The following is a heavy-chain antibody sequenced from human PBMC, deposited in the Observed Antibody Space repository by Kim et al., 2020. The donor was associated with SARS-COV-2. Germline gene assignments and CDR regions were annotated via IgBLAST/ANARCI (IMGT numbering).Heavy chain of an antibody. V-gene: IGHV4-59*08. CDR1: GGSISSYY. J-gene: IGHJ6*02. Sequence: SETLSLTCTVSGGSISSYYWSWIRQPPGKGLEWNGYIYYSGSTNYNPSLKSRVTISVDTSKNQFSLKLSSVTAADTAVYYCARQLIYCSSTSCYDNYYYYGMDVWGQGTTVTVSS. D-gene: IGHD2-2*01. CDR3: ARQLIYCSSTSCYDNYYYYGMDV. CDR2: IYYSGST.